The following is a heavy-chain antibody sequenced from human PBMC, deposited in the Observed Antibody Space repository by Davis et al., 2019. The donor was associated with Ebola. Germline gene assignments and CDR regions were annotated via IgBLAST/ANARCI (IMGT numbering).Heavy chain of an antibody. Sequence: ESLKISCAASGFTFSSYAMHWIRQPPGKGLEWIGEINHSGSTNYNPSLKSRVTISVDTSKNQFSLKLNSVTAADTAVYYCARARPDSHYYYYGMDVWGQGTTVTVSS. V-gene: IGHV4-34*01. CDR3: ARARPDSHYYYYGMDV. CDR2: INHSGST. D-gene: IGHD3-22*01. J-gene: IGHJ6*02. CDR1: GFTFSSYA.